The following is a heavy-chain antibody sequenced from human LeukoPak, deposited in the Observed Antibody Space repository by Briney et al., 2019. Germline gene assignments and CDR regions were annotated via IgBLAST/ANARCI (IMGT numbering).Heavy chain of an antibody. D-gene: IGHD6-13*01. CDR3: ARDVAAAGSAFDF. V-gene: IGHV1-46*01. CDR2: INPSGGSP. Sequence: ASVKVSCKSSGYTFINYYIRWVRQAPGQGLEWMGIINPSGGSPTYAQKFQGRVTMTSDMSTSTVYMELSSLGSEDTAVYYCARDVAAAGSAFDFWGQGTMVTVSS. CDR1: GYTFINYY. J-gene: IGHJ3*01.